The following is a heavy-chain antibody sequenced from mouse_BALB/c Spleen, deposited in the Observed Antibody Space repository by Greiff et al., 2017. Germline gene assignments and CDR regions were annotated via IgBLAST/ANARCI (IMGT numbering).Heavy chain of an antibody. CDR1: GFSLTSYG. D-gene: IGHD1-1*01. V-gene: IGHV2-9*02. Sequence: QVQLQQSGPGLVAPSQSLSITCTVSGFSLTSYGVHWVRQPPGKGLEWLGVIWAGGSTNYNSALMSRLSISKDNSKSQVFLKMNSLQTDDTAMYYCARAKITTVVNGYFDVWGAGTTVTVSS. CDR3: ARAKITTVVNGYFDV. CDR2: IWAGGST. J-gene: IGHJ1*01.